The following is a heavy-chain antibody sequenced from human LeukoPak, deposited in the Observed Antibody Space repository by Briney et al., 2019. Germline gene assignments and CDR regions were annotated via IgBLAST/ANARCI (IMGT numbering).Heavy chain of an antibody. D-gene: IGHD3-10*01. V-gene: IGHV3-9*01. CDR2: ISWNSGSI. CDR1: GFTFDDYA. CDR3: AKDITDYYGSGSYTGGVDY. Sequence: GGSLRLSCAASGFTFDDYAMHWVRQAPGKGLEWVSGISWNSGSIGYADSVKGRFTISRDNAKNSLYLQMNSLRAEDTALYYCAKDITDYYGSGSYTGGVDYWGQGTLVTVSS. J-gene: IGHJ4*02.